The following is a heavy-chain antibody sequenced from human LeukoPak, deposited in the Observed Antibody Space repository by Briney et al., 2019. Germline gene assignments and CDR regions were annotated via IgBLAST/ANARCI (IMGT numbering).Heavy chain of an antibody. J-gene: IGHJ4*02. CDR1: GYTFTSYD. CDR3: ARVGRYYGSGRYIAGGY. CDR2: MNPISGNT. D-gene: IGHD3-10*01. V-gene: IGHV1-8*01. Sequence: GASVKVSCKASGYTFTSYDINWVRQATGQGLEWMGWMNPISGNTGYAQKFQGRVTMTNNTSISTAYMELSSLRSEDTAVYYCARVGRYYGSGRYIAGGYWGQGTLVTVSS.